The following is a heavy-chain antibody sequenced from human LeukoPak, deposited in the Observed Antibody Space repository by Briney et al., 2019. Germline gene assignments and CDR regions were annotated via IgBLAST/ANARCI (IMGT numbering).Heavy chain of an antibody. V-gene: IGHV4-34*01. D-gene: IGHD2-2*01. CDR2: INHSGST. J-gene: IGHJ5*02. CDR3: ARGVGIVVVPAARTVWFDP. CDR1: GGSFSGYY. Sequence: SETLSLTCAVYGGSFSGYYWSWIRQPPGKGLEWIGEINHSGSTNYNPSLKSRVTISVDTSKNQFSLKLSSVTAEDTAVYYCARGVGIVVVPAARTVWFDPWGQGTLVTVSS.